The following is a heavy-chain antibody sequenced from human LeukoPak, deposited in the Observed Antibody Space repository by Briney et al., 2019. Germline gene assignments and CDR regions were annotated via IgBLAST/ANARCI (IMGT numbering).Heavy chain of an antibody. CDR3: ARAGSGGEFDY. J-gene: IGHJ4*02. D-gene: IGHD6-19*01. V-gene: IGHV4-59*11. CDR2: INDSGST. CDR1: GGSISSHY. Sequence: SETLSLTCTVSGGSISSHYWSWIRQPPGKGLEWIGYINDSGSTNYNPSLNSRVSISVDTSKNQFSLKLSSVTAADTAVYYCARAGSGGEFDYWGQGTLVTVSS.